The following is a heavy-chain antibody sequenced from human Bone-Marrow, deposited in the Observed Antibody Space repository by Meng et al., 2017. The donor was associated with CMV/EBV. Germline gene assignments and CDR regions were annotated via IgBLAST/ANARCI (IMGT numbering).Heavy chain of an antibody. D-gene: IGHD2-21*02. Sequence: ASVKVSCKASGGTFSSYAISWVRQAPGQGLEWMGWINPNSGGTNYAQKFQGRVTMTRDTSISTAYMELSRLRSDDTAVYYCARRPTETPGDYYYYYGMDVWGQGTTVTVSS. CDR2: INPNSGGT. CDR3: ARRPTETPGDYYYYYGMDV. CDR1: GGTFSSYA. J-gene: IGHJ6*02. V-gene: IGHV1-2*02.